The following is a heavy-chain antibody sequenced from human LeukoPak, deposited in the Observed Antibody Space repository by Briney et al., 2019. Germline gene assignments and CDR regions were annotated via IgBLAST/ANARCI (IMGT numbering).Heavy chain of an antibody. Sequence: ASVKVSCKASGYTFTSYDINWVRQAPGQGPEWMGWIIDYDGHARYSEKLKGRITLTTDRSTSTVYMELRSLTYDDTARYYCVREGIYLAFDLWGQGTLVSVSS. CDR1: GYTFTSYD. CDR3: VREGIYLAFDL. J-gene: IGHJ5*02. V-gene: IGHV1-18*01. CDR2: IIDYDGHA. D-gene: IGHD3-16*02.